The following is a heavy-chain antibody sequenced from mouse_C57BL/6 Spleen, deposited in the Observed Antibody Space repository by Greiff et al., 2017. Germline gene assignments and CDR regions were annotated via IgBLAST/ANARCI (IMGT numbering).Heavy chain of an antibody. J-gene: IGHJ1*03. CDR2: ILPGSGST. V-gene: IGHV1-9*01. CDR3: ARSGITTVVATRYFDV. Sequence: QVQLQQSGAELMKPGASVKLSCKATGYTFTGYWIEWVKQRPGHGLEWIGEILPGSGSTNYNEKFKGKATFTADTSSNTAYMQLSSLTTEDSAIYYCARSGITTVVATRYFDVWGTGTTVTVSS. CDR1: GYTFTGYW. D-gene: IGHD1-1*01.